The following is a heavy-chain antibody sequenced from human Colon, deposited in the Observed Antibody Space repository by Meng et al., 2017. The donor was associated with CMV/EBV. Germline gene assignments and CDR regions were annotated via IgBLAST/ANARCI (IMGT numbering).Heavy chain of an antibody. CDR3: ARMFAASSGWFDP. D-gene: IGHD6-6*01. CDR2: VSLKGERP. Sequence: SFKASGNIFSSSYLHWVRQAPGQGLDWVGMVSLKGERPKYAQKFQGRVTMTRDTSTSTFYMELSSLVSEDTAVYYCARMFAASSGWFDPWGQGTLVTVS. J-gene: IGHJ5*02. V-gene: IGHV1-46*01. CDR1: GNIFSSSY.